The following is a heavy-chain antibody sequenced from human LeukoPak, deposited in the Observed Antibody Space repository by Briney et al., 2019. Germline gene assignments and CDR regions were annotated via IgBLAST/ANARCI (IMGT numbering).Heavy chain of an antibody. CDR2: IYYSGST. CDR3: ARAPAPTFGDNWFDP. J-gene: IGHJ5*02. D-gene: IGHD3-10*01. Sequence: SETLSLTCTVSGGSISSYYWSWIRQSPGKGLEWIGYIYYSGSTYYNPSLKSRVTISVDRSKNQFSLKLSSVTAADTAVYYCARAPAPTFGDNWFDPWGQGTLVTVSS. CDR1: GGSISSYY. V-gene: IGHV4-59*12.